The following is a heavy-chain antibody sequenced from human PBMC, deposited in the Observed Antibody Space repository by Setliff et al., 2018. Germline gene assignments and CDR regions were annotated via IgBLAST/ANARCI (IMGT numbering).Heavy chain of an antibody. CDR3: TTDRDDYGDFHFDY. CDR1: GLTFSNAW. Sequence: PGGSLRLSCAASGLTFSNAWMTWVRQAPGKGLEWVGLIKTKTEGESTDYAAPVKDRFIISRDDSRNTLYLQMNSLKTEDTAVYYCTTDRDDYGDFHFDYWGQGTLVTVSS. D-gene: IGHD4-17*01. J-gene: IGHJ4*02. CDR2: IKTKTEGEST. V-gene: IGHV3-15*01.